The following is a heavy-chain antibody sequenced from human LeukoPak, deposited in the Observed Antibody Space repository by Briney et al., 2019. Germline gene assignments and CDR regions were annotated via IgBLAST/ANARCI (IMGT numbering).Heavy chain of an antibody. D-gene: IGHD5-12*01. J-gene: IGHJ4*02. Sequence: ASVKVSCKASGYIFTSYGISWVRQAPGQGLEWMGWISVYNDNKNYAQKFQGRVTMTTDPSTSTAHMELRSLSSDDTAMYYCARDPSNSAGYHAHFDSWGQGTLVTVSS. CDR1: GYIFTSYG. CDR2: ISVYNDNK. CDR3: ARDPSNSAGYHAHFDS. V-gene: IGHV1-18*01.